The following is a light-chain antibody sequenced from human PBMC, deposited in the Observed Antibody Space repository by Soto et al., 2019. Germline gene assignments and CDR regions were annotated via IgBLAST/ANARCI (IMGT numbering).Light chain of an antibody. CDR2: LNSDGSH. Sequence: QAVVTQSPSASASLGASVKLTCTLSSGHSSYAIAWHQQQPEKGPRYLMKLNSDGSHSKGDGIPDRFLGSSSGAERYLTISSLQSEDEADYYCQTWGTGIWVFGGGTKLTVL. J-gene: IGLJ3*02. V-gene: IGLV4-69*01. CDR3: QTWGTGIWV. CDR1: SGHSSYA.